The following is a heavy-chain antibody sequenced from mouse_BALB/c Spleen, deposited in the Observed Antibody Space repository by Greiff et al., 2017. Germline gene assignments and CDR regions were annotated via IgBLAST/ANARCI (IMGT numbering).Heavy chain of an antibody. CDR1: GFSLTSYG. Sequence: VMLVESGPGLVAPSQSLSITCTVSGFSLTSYGVHWVRQPPGKGLEWLGVIWAGGSTNYNSALMSRLSISKDNSKSQVFLKMNSLQTDDTAMYYCARGWSRDYAMDYWGQGTSVTVSS. CDR2: IWAGGST. CDR3: ARGWSRDYAMDY. V-gene: IGHV2-9*02. D-gene: IGHD2-3*01. J-gene: IGHJ4*01.